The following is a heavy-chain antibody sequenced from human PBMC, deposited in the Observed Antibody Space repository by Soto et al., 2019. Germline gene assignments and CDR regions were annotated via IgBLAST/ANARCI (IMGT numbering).Heavy chain of an antibody. D-gene: IGHD2-2*01. CDR3: ARDDPPDIVVVPAAMYYGMDV. J-gene: IGHJ6*02. CDR2: ISAYNGNT. CDR1: GYTFTSYG. Sequence: GASVKVSCKASGYTFTSYGISWVRQAPGQGLEWMGWISAYNGNTNYAQKLQGRVTMTTDTSTSTAYMELRSLRSDDTAVYYCARDDPPDIVVVPAAMYYGMDVWGQGTTVTVSS. V-gene: IGHV1-18*01.